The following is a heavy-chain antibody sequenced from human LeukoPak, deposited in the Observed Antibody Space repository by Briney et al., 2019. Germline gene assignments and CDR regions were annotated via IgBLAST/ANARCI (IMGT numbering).Heavy chain of an antibody. V-gene: IGHV3-23*05. CDR1: GFILSNSA. CDR2: IDTKGTRT. CDR3: AKVALEAVTIDY. J-gene: IGHJ4*02. Sequence: GGSLRLSCAASGFILSNSAMTWVRQAPGKGLQWVSGIDTKGTRTYYADSVKGRFSISRDNSKNTLFLQMNSLRAEDTAVYYCAKVALEAVTIDYWGQGTLVTVSS. D-gene: IGHD4-17*01.